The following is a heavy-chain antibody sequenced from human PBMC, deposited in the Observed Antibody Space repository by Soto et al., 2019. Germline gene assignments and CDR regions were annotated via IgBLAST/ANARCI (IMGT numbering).Heavy chain of an antibody. Sequence: QVQLVQSGPEVKKPGASVKVSCKASGYTFTSYGVSWVRLAPGQGLEWMGWISGYNGQTNYAQKFRGRVTFTADTSTNTAYMELWSLTSDDTAMYYCARDQRKELWVEGLTAMDVWGQWTTVTVSS. CDR3: ARDQRKELWVEGLTAMDV. CDR2: ISGYNGQT. CDR1: GYTFTSYG. D-gene: IGHD3-16*01. V-gene: IGHV1-18*01. J-gene: IGHJ6*01.